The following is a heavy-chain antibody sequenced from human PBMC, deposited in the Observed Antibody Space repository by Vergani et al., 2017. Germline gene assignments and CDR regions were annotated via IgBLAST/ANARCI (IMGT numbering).Heavy chain of an antibody. D-gene: IGHD4-17*01. J-gene: IGHJ6*02. Sequence: EVQLVQSGAEVKKPGATMKISCKVSGYTFTDHYMHWVKQAPGKGLEWMGLVDPEDGETIYAEKFKGRVTIAADTSTDTAHLELSSLGSEDTAVYYCATPLSVTTGGMEVLGQGTTVIVSS. CDR3: ATPLSVTTGGMEV. CDR2: VDPEDGET. V-gene: IGHV1-69-2*01. CDR1: GYTFTDHY.